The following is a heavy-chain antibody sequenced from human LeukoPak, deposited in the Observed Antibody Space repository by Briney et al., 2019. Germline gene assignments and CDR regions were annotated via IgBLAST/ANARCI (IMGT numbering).Heavy chain of an antibody. D-gene: IGHD3-10*01. Sequence: PGGSLRLSCAASGFTFSSYAMSWVRQAPGKGLEWVSAISGSGGSTYYADSVKGRFTISRDNSKNTLYLQMNSLRAEDTAVYYCARDQGEGMARPMEIWFDPWGQGTLVTVSS. V-gene: IGHV3-23*01. J-gene: IGHJ5*02. CDR2: ISGSGGST. CDR3: ARDQGEGMARPMEIWFDP. CDR1: GFTFSSYA.